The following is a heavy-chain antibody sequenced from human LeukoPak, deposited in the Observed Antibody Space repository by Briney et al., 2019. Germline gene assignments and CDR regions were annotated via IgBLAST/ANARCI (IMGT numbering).Heavy chain of an antibody. Sequence: GGSLRLSCAASGFTFSDFGIHWVRQAPGKGLEWVAFIRHDGNDKYYADSVRGRFTISRDNAKNSLYLQMNSLRAEDTAVYYCASDLPDNDFWSGYDYFDYWGQGTLVTVSS. J-gene: IGHJ4*02. CDR1: GFTFSDFG. V-gene: IGHV3-30*02. D-gene: IGHD3-3*01. CDR2: IRHDGNDK. CDR3: ASDLPDNDFWSGYDYFDY.